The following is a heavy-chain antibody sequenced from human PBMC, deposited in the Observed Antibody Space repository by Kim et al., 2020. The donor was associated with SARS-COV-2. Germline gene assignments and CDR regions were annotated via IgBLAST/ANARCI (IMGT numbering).Heavy chain of an antibody. CDR3: ARSTLLRYFTN. V-gene: IGHV1-46*01. D-gene: IGHD3-9*01. CDR2: T. Sequence: TRHAQKFQGRVNMTRDTSTSTVYMGLSSLRSEDTAVYYCARSTLLRYFTNWGQGTLVTVSS. J-gene: IGHJ4*02.